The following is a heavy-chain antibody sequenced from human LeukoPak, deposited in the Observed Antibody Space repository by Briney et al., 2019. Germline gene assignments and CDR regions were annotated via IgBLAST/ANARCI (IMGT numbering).Heavy chain of an antibody. CDR2: ITGAGSST. Sequence: GGSLRLSCAASGFTFKSYGMSWVRQVPGKGLEWVSSITGAGSSTNSADSVNGRFTISRDNSKNTLSLQMTGLRAEDTAVYYCARKVAVAMDLDYWGQGTLVTVSS. J-gene: IGHJ4*02. CDR1: GFTFKSYG. V-gene: IGHV3-23*01. D-gene: IGHD5-18*01. CDR3: ARKVAVAMDLDY.